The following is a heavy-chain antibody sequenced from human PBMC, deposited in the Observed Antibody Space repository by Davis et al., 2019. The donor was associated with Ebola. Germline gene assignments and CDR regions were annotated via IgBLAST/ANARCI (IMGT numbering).Heavy chain of an antibody. V-gene: IGHV4-34*01. CDR1: GGSFSGYY. CDR2: INHSGST. Sequence: GSLRLSCAVYGGSFSGYYWSWIRQPPGKGLEWIGEINHSGSTNYNPSLKSRVTISVDTSKNQFSLKLSSVTAADTAVYYCAAHSSSWYPNYWFDPWGQGTLVTVSS. CDR3: AAHSSSWYPNYWFDP. J-gene: IGHJ5*02. D-gene: IGHD6-13*01.